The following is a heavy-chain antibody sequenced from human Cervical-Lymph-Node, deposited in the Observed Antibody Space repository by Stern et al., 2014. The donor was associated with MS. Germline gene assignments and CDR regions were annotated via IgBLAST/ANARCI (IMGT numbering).Heavy chain of an antibody. CDR1: GGTFRGYA. V-gene: IGHV1-69*01. CDR3: ARAAYRGGYFRGYFGN. Sequence: QVQLGQSGAEMKKPGSSVKVSCKASGGTFRGYAISWVRQAPGQGLEWMGAIIPMSDTPKFAQKLQGRVTITADDSTSTAYVELSGLTSEDTAVYYCARAAYRGGYFRGYFGNWGRGTLVTVSS. J-gene: IGHJ4*02. D-gene: IGHD2-21*01. CDR2: IIPMSDTP.